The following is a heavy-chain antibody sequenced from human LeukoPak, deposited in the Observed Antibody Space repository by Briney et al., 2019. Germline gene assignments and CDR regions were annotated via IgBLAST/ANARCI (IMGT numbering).Heavy chain of an antibody. D-gene: IGHD2-2*01. J-gene: IGHJ4*02. CDR2: ISSSSSTI. CDR3: VRVQVVVPSAFDYCDY. V-gene: IGHV3-48*01. CDR1: GFTFSSYS. Sequence: GGSLRLSCETFGFTFSSYSMNWVRQAPGKGLEWVSYISSSSSTIYYAESVRGRFTISRDNVQSSVYLQMNSLRAEDTAVYYCVRVQVVVPSAFDYCDYWGQGTLVTVSS.